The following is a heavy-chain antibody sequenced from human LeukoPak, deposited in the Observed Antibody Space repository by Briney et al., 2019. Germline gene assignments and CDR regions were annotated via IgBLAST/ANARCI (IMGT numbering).Heavy chain of an antibody. CDR2: ISAYEGNT. D-gene: IGHD5-24*01. CDR3: ARTLGGMPVERATGLDL. CDR1: GYTFSTHG. J-gene: IGHJ2*01. V-gene: IGHV1-18*01. Sequence: ASVKVSCKSSGYTFSTHGVTWVRQAPGQGLEWMGWISAYEGNTNYAQKFQDRGTMTTHTSTSTAYMELRSLTSAATAVYYCARTLGGMPVERATGLDLWGRGTLVTVSS.